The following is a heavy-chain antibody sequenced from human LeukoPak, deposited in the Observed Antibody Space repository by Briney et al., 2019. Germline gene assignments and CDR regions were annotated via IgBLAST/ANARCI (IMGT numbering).Heavy chain of an antibody. V-gene: IGHV1-2*02. CDR1: GYTFTGYY. J-gene: IGHJ6*03. CDR3: TAAMGYYTYYMDV. Sequence: GASVKVSCKASGYTFTGYYMHWVRQPPGQGLEWMGWINPNSGGTNYAQKFQGRVTITRDTSISTTYMELSRLRSDDTAVYYCTAAMGYYTYYMDVWGKGTTVTISS. D-gene: IGHD2-2*01. CDR2: INPNSGGT.